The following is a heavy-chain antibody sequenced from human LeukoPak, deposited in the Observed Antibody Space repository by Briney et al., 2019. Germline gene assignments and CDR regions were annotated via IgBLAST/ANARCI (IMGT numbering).Heavy chain of an antibody. V-gene: IGHV3-7*03. J-gene: IGHJ4*02. CDR1: GLTFSGYW. Sequence: GGSLRLSCAASGLTFSGYWTDWVRQAPGKGLEWVANINQDGSGKYYVDSVKGRFTISRDNAKNSLYLQMNSLRAEDTAVYYCARGYSSGWYDSFFGYWGQGTLVTVSS. CDR2: INQDGSGK. D-gene: IGHD6-19*01. CDR3: ARGYSSGWYDSFFGY.